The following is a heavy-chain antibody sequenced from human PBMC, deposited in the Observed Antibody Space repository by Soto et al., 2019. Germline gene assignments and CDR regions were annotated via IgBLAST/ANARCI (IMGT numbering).Heavy chain of an antibody. CDR2: IYYSGST. J-gene: IGHJ4*02. Sequence: PSETLSLTCTVSGGSISSYYLSWIRQPPGKGLEWIGYIYYSGSTNYNPSLKSRVTISVDTSKNQFSLKLSSVTAADTAVYYCARVPYSSGWLVDYWGQGTLVTVYS. CDR1: GGSISSYY. D-gene: IGHD6-19*01. V-gene: IGHV4-59*01. CDR3: ARVPYSSGWLVDY.